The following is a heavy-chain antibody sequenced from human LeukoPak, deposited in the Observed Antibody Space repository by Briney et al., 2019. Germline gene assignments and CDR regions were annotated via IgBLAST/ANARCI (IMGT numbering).Heavy chain of an antibody. CDR1: GFTFNNYA. D-gene: IGHD2-15*01. V-gene: IGHV3-23*01. CDR2: ITDSGGDT. Sequence: PGGSLRLSCGASGFTFNNYAMTWVRQAPGKGLEWVSSITDSGGDTYHADSVKGRFTISRDNSKNTLYLQMNSLRAEDTALYYCAKGSASSRPYFFDYRGQGILVTVSS. CDR3: AKGSASSRPYFFDY. J-gene: IGHJ4*02.